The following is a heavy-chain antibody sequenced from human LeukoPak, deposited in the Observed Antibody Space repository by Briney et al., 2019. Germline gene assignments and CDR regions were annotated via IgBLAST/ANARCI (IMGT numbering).Heavy chain of an antibody. CDR3: ARVAYGDLLWYFDY. CDR2: IYYSGST. CDR1: GGSISSGGYY. Sequence: HPSETLSLTCTVSGGSISSGGYYWSWIRQHPGKGLEWIGYIYYSGSTYYNPSLKSRFTISVDTSKNQFSLKLSSVTAADTAVYYCARVAYGDLLWYFDYWGQGTLVTVSS. D-gene: IGHD4-17*01. V-gene: IGHV4-31*03. J-gene: IGHJ4*02.